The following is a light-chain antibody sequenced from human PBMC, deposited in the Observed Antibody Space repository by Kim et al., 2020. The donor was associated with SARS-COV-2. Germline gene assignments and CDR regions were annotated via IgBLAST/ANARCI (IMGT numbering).Light chain of an antibody. CDR3: QQYDIRPYN. CDR1: QIGTN. V-gene: IGKV3-15*01. Sequence: SVSPGEGATLSCRASQIGTNLGWYQQKPGQAPRLLIHGASTRATNIPARFSGGGSGTEFTLTISSLQSEDFAVYYCQQYDIRPYNFGQGTKVDIK. CDR2: GAS. J-gene: IGKJ2*01.